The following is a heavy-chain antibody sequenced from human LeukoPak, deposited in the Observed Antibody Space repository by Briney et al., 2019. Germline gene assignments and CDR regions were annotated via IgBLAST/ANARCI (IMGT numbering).Heavy chain of an antibody. J-gene: IGHJ4*02. CDR2: IIPIFGTA. CDR3: AAGIQLWENYFDY. Sequence: GSSVKVSCKASGGTFSSYAISWVRQAPGQGLEWMGGIIPIFGTANYAQKFQGGVTITADESTSTAYMELSSLRSEDTAVYYCAAGIQLWENYFDYWGQGTLVTVSS. V-gene: IGHV1-69*01. D-gene: IGHD5-18*01. CDR1: GGTFSSYA.